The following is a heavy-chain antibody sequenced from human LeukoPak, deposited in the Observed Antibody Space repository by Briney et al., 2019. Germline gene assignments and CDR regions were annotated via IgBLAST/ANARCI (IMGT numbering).Heavy chain of an antibody. D-gene: IGHD3-10*01. CDR3: ARLNYYDSGSLTYSFDY. Sequence: SETLSLTCTVSGASISGGTYYYWSWIRQHPGEAPEWMGYIYYLGTTYYNPSLKSRVSISVATSENQFFLKLTSVTAADTAVYYCARLNYYDSGSLTYSFDYWGQGTLVTVSP. CDR1: GASISGGTYYY. V-gene: IGHV4-31*03. J-gene: IGHJ4*02. CDR2: IYYLGTT.